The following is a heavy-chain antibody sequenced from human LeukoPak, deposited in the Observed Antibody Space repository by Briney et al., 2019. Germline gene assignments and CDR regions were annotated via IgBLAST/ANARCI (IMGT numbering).Heavy chain of an antibody. D-gene: IGHD3-3*01. V-gene: IGHV3-7*05. CDR2: IKQDGSEN. CDR3: ARVFWSATSYYFEY. J-gene: IGHJ4*02. CDR1: EFTFGRYW. Sequence: PGGSLRLSCAVSEFTFGRYWMSWVRQAPGKGLEWVDSIKQDGSENYYVDSVEGRFTISRDNFKNSLYLQMDSLRAEDTAVYYCARVFWSATSYYFEYWGQGALVTVSS.